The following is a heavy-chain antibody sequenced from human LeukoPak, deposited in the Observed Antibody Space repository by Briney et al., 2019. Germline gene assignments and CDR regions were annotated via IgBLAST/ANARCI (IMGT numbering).Heavy chain of an antibody. CDR1: GGTFSSYA. CDR2: IIPIFGTA. CDR3: ARQSVANCGGDCYLGAFDI. J-gene: IGHJ3*02. V-gene: IGHV1-69*01. Sequence: SVKVSCKASGGTFSSYAVSWVRQAPGQGLERMGGIIPIFGTANYAQKFQGRVTITADESTSTAYMELSSLRSEDTAVYYCARQSVANCGGDCYLGAFDIWGQGTMVTVSS. D-gene: IGHD2-21*01.